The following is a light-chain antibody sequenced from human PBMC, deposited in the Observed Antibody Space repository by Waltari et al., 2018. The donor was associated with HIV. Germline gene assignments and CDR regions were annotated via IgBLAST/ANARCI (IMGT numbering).Light chain of an antibody. V-gene: IGKV1-5*03. Sequence: DIQMTQSPSTLSASVGDRVTITCRASQSIGNWLAWYQQKPGGAPKVLIYKGSSLQSGVPSRFSCRRSETEFTLTIRSLQPDDFATYYCQQISSASRTFGGGTKVEIK. CDR1: QSIGNW. CDR3: QQISSASRT. J-gene: IGKJ4*01. CDR2: KGS.